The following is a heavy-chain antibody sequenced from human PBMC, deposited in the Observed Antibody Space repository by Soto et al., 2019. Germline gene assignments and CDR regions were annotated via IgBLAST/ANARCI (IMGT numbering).Heavy chain of an antibody. J-gene: IGHJ4*02. Sequence: LSLTCTVSGGSISGYYWSWIRQPPGQGLEWIGYVYYSGSTNYNPSLKSRVTISVDKSKNQISLKLSSVTAGDTAVYFCARVQSGSYALYYFDYWGQGTLVTVSS. CDR1: GGSISGYY. CDR2: VYYSGST. V-gene: IGHV4-59*01. CDR3: ARVQSGSYALYYFDY. D-gene: IGHD1-26*01.